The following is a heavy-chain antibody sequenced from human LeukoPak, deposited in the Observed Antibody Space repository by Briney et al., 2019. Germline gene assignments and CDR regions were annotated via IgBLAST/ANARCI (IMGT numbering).Heavy chain of an antibody. J-gene: IGHJ3*02. CDR1: GGSISSGGYS. CDR3: AREMGLPGRNHAFDI. D-gene: IGHD5-24*01. CDR2: IYYSGST. Sequence: SQTLSLTCAVSGGSISSGGYSWSWIRQPPGKGLEWIGYIYYSGSTNYNPSLKSRVTISVDTSKNQFSLKLSSVTAADMAVYYCAREMGLPGRNHAFDIWGQGTMVTVSS. V-gene: IGHV4-30-4*07.